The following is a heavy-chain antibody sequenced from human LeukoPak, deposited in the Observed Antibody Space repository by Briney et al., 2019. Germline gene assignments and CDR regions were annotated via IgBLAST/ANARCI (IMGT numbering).Heavy chain of an antibody. CDR2: IKEDGSAK. D-gene: IGHD6-13*01. Sequence: PGGSLRLSCVASGSTFTWYWMNWVRQAPGKGLEWVANIKEDGSAKYYADSVKGRFTISRDNAKNSLYLQMNSLRAEDTAVYYCARDTDFMGFYSSSWYGGYYFDYWGQGTLVTVSS. V-gene: IGHV3-7*01. J-gene: IGHJ4*02. CDR3: ARDTDFMGFYSSSWYGGYYFDY. CDR1: GSTFTWYW.